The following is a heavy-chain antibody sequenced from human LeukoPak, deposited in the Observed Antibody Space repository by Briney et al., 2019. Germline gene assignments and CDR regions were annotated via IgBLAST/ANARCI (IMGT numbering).Heavy chain of an antibody. CDR1: GGSISGYY. V-gene: IGHV4-59*08. D-gene: IGHD3-10*01. CDR2: IYYSGST. CDR3: ARHYGSGTYPLDY. Sequence: SETLSLTCTVSGGSISGYYWSWLRQPPGKGLEWIGYIYYSGSTNYNPSLESRVTISVGTSKNQFSLKLSPVTAADTAVYYCARHYGSGTYPLDYWGQGTLVTVSS. J-gene: IGHJ4*02.